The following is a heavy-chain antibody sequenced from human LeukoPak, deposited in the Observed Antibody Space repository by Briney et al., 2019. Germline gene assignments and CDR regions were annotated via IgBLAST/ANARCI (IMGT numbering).Heavy chain of an antibody. CDR1: GGSISSYY. CDR2: IYTSGST. Sequence: ASETLSLTCTVSGGSISSYYWSWIRQPAGKGLEWIGRIYTSGSTNYNPSLKSRVTMSVDTSKNQFSLKLSSVTAADTAVYYCARVWVGATNYYFDYWGQGTLVTVSS. CDR3: ARVWVGATNYYFDY. D-gene: IGHD1-26*01. J-gene: IGHJ4*02. V-gene: IGHV4-4*07.